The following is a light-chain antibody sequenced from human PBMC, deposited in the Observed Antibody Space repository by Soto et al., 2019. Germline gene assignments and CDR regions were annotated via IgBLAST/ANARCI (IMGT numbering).Light chain of an antibody. V-gene: IGKV3-20*01. CDR3: QQYGSSRTWT. CDR1: QSVNNY. CDR2: GAS. Sequence: ESVLTQSPCTLSLSPGERATLSCRASQSVNNYLAWYQQRPGQAPRLLIYGASSRATGIPDRFSGSGSGTDFTLTISRLEPEDFAVYYCQQYGSSRTWTFGQGTKVDIK. J-gene: IGKJ1*01.